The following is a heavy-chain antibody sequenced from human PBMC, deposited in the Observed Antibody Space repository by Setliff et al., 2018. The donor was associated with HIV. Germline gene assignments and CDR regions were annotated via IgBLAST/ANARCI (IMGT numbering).Heavy chain of an antibody. CDR2: VFHIGST. J-gene: IGHJ4*02. V-gene: IGHV4-39*01. D-gene: IGHD2-21*01. CDR3: ARLGIANAPDDY. CDR1: IGSISSNTYY. Sequence: PSETLSLTCSVYIGSISSNTYYWSWIRQPPGRGLEWIASVFHIGSTYHNPSLKSRVSISIDTSKTQVSLKLRSVTAADTAVYYCARLGIANAPDDYWGQGTLVTVSS.